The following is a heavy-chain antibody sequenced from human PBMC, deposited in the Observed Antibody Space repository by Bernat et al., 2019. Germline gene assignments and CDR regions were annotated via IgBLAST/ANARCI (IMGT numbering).Heavy chain of an antibody. CDR1: GFTFITYW. CDR3: ARSANVRGYYYYMDV. D-gene: IGHD1-1*01. Sequence: EVQLVESGGGLVQPGGSLRLSCAASGFTFITYWMDWVRQAPGKGLVWVSRIISDGSTTSYADSVKGRFTISRDNAKNTLYLQMNSLRAEDTAVYYCARSANVRGYYYYMDVWGKGTTVTVSS. CDR2: IISDGSTT. V-gene: IGHV3-74*01. J-gene: IGHJ6*03.